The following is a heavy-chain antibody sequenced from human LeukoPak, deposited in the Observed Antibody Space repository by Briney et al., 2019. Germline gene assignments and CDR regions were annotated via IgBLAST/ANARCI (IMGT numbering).Heavy chain of an antibody. D-gene: IGHD7-27*01. Sequence: GGSLRLSCAASGFTFSSYSMNWVRQAPGKGLEWVSYISSSSSTIYYADSVKGRFTISRDNAKNSLYLQMNSLRAEDTAVYYCARSAGENSNTGEYYYMDVWGKGTTVTVSS. CDR1: GFTFSSYS. CDR3: ARSAGENSNTGEYYYMDV. CDR2: ISSSSSTI. J-gene: IGHJ6*03. V-gene: IGHV3-48*04.